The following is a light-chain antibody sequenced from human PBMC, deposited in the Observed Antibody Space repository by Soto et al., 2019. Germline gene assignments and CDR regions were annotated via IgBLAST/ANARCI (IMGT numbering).Light chain of an antibody. CDR3: QQSYRTPP. Sequence: DIQMTQSPSSLSASVGDRVTITCRASQSISSYLNWYQQKPGKAPKLLIYAASSLQSGVPSRFSGSGSGTDFTLTISSLQPEDFATYYCQQSYRTPPFGQGPKLEIK. CDR2: AAS. V-gene: IGKV1-39*01. J-gene: IGKJ2*01. CDR1: QSISSY.